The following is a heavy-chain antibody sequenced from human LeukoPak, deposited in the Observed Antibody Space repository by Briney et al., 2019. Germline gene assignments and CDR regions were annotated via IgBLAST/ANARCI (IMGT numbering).Heavy chain of an antibody. J-gene: IGHJ4*02. D-gene: IGHD5-18*01. CDR3: AKVLKRIQLWLKPCYFDY. CDR1: GFTFSSYT. CDR2: ISGSGGST. Sequence: GGSLRLSCAASGFTFSSYTMNWVRQPPGKGLEWVSAISGSGGSTYYADSVKGRFTISRDNSKNTLYLQMNSLRAEDTAVYYCAKVLKRIQLWLKPCYFDYWGQGTLVTVSS. V-gene: IGHV3-23*01.